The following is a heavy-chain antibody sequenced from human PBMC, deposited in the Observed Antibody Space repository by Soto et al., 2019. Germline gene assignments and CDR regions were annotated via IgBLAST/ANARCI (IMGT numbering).Heavy chain of an antibody. CDR3: PRLSPRYGDLYLYYYYMDV. CDR1: GYSCTSYW. D-gene: IGHD4-17*01. Sequence: GESLKISCKGSGYSCTSYWIGWVRQMRGKGLEWMGIIYPGDSDTRYSPSFQGQVTISADKSISTAYLQWSSLKASDTAMYYCPRLSPRYGDLYLYYYYMDVWGKGTTVTVSS. J-gene: IGHJ6*03. CDR2: IYPGDSDT. V-gene: IGHV5-51*01.